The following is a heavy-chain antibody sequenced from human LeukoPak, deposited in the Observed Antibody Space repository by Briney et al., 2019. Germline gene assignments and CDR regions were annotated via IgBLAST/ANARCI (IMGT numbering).Heavy chain of an antibody. Sequence: GGSLRLSCAASGFTVSSNYMSWVRQAPGKGLEWVSVIYSGGSTYYADSVKGRFTISRDNSKNTLYLQMNSLRAEDTAVYYCASGVSGSWALDYYYYMDVWGKGTTVTVSS. V-gene: IGHV3-53*01. J-gene: IGHJ6*03. CDR1: GFTVSSNY. CDR3: ASGVSGSWALDYYYYMDV. CDR2: IYSGGST. D-gene: IGHD3-10*01.